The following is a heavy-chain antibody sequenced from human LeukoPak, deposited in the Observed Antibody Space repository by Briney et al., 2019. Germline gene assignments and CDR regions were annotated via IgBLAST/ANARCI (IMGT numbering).Heavy chain of an antibody. J-gene: IGHJ6*02. Sequence: GGSLRLSCAASGFTVSSNYMSWVRQAPGKGLEWVSVIYSGGSTYYADSVKGRFTISRDNSKNTLYLQMNSLRAEDTAVYYCARVGYCSSTSCYGGYYYYGMDVWGQGTTVTVSS. D-gene: IGHD2-2*03. V-gene: IGHV3-53*01. CDR3: ARVGYCSSTSCYGGYYYYGMDV. CDR1: GFTVSSNY. CDR2: IYSGGST.